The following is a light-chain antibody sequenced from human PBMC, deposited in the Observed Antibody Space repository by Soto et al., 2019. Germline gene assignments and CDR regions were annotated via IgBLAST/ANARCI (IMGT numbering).Light chain of an antibody. CDR3: QTWATGIGV. V-gene: IGLV4-69*01. Sequence: QLVLTQSPSASDSLGASVKLTCTLSSGHSSYAIAWHQQQPEKGPRYLMKLNSDGSHSKGDGIPDRFSGSSSGAERYLTISSLQSEDEADYYCQTWATGIGVFGGGTKLTVL. CDR2: LNSDGSH. CDR1: SGHSSYA. J-gene: IGLJ3*02.